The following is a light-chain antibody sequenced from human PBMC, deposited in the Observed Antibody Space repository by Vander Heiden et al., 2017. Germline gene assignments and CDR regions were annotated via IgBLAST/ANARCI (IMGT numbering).Light chain of an antibody. J-gene: IGKJ3*01. CDR1: QSISSY. CDR3: QQSYSTPAN. Sequence: DIQMTQSPSSLSASVGDRVTITCRASQSISSYLNWYQQKPGKAPKLLIYAASSLQSGVPSRFSGSGSGTDFTLTISSLQPEDFATYYCQQSYSTPANLGPGTKVDIK. CDR2: AAS. V-gene: IGKV1-39*01.